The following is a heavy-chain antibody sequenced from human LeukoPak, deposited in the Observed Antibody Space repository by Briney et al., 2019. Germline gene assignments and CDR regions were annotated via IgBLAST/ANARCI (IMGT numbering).Heavy chain of an antibody. D-gene: IGHD3-10*01. CDR2: FDPEDGET. CDR3: ATEFVVTMVRGVPFDY. Sequence: ASVKVSCKVSGYTLTELSMHWVRQAPGKGLEWMGGFDPEDGETIYAQKFQGRVTMTEDTSTDTAYMELSSLRSDDPAVYYCATEFVVTMVRGVPFDYWGQGTLVTVSS. V-gene: IGHV1-24*01. J-gene: IGHJ4*02. CDR1: GYTLTELS.